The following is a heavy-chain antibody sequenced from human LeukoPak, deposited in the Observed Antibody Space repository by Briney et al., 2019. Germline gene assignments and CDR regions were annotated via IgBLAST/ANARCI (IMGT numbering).Heavy chain of an antibody. D-gene: IGHD6-19*01. Sequence: GGSLRLSCAASGFNFRDHWMDWVRQAPGKGLEWVGHVKTDGSETYYLDSLRGRFSISRDNTNNALYLQMNSLRVEDTAVYYCVKNNGWFHLAQWGQGTLVTVSS. CDR1: GFNFRDHW. CDR2: VKTDGSET. V-gene: IGHV3-7*03. CDR3: VKNNGWFHLAQ. J-gene: IGHJ4*02.